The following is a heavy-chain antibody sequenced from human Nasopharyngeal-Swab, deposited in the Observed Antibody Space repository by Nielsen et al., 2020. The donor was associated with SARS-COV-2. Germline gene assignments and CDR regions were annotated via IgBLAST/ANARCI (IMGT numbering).Heavy chain of an antibody. V-gene: IGHV6-1*01. D-gene: IGHD3-3*01. J-gene: IGHJ4*02. CDR2: TYYRSKWYN. CDR3: AREFRRVTIFGVVFRGFDY. Sequence: WIRQSPSRGLEWLGRTYYRSKWYNDYAVSVKSRITINPATSKNQFSLQLNSVTPVDTAVYYCAREFRRVTIFGVVFRGFDYWGQGTLVTVSS.